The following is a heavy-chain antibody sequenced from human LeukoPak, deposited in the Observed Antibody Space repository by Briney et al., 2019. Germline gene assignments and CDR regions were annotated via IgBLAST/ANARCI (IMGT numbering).Heavy chain of an antibody. D-gene: IGHD2-15*01. CDR1: GYTFTSYG. Sequence: ASVKVSCKASGYTFTSYGISWVRQAPGQGLEWMGWISAYNGNTNYAQKLQGRVTMTTDTSTSTAYMELRSLRSEDTAVYYCARDRGYSPYYYYYMDVWGKGTTVTVSS. J-gene: IGHJ6*03. CDR3: ARDRGYSPYYYYYMDV. CDR2: ISAYNGNT. V-gene: IGHV1-18*01.